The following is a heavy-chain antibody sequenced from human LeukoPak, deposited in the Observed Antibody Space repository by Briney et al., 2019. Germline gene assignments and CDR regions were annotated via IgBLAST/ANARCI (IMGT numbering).Heavy chain of an antibody. CDR3: ARAKPNWNSPDY. CDR1: GGAIISNY. Sequence: PSETLSLTSSVSGGAIISNYWSWKRQPPGEGLEWIGYIYDSGTTSYNPSLKSRATISRDTSRNQFSLKLNSVTAADTAVYYCARAKPNWNSPDYWGPGTLVIVSS. CDR2: IYDSGTT. V-gene: IGHV4-59*08. D-gene: IGHD1-1*01. J-gene: IGHJ4*03.